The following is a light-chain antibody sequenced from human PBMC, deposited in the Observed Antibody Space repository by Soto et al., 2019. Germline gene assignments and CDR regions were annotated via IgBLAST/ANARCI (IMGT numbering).Light chain of an antibody. J-gene: IGLJ1*01. V-gene: IGLV2-14*01. CDR3: SSYTSSNSYV. CDR2: DVS. Sequence: SVLPQPASVSGSPGQPIDIYCTGTSSDVGAYNSVSWYQQYPGKAPKLMIHDVSNRPSGVSDRFSGSKSGNTASLTISGLQAEDEADYYCSSYTSSNSYVFGSGTKVTGL. CDR1: SSDVGAYNS.